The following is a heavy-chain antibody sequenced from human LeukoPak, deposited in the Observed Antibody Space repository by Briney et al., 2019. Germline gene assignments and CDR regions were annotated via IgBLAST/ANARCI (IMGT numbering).Heavy chain of an antibody. J-gene: IGHJ4*02. CDR2: ISGSGDNT. D-gene: IGHD6-13*01. CDR1: GFTFSAHA. V-gene: IGHV3-23*01. Sequence: GGSLRLSCAASGFTFSAHAMTWVRQAPGKGLEWVSSISGSGDNTYYADSVKGRFTISRDNSKNTLSLQMNSLRAEDTAVYYCAKDSSVGTISSDYWGQGTLVTVSS. CDR3: AKDSSVGTISSDY.